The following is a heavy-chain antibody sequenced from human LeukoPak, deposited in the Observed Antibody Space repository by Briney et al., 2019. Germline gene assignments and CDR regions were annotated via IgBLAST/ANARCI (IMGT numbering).Heavy chain of an antibody. D-gene: IGHD6-19*01. CDR1: GYTFTGYY. CDR3: ARKAVAAYYIDY. J-gene: IGHJ4*02. CDR2: INPNSGGT. V-gene: IGHV1-2*06. Sequence: VASVKVSCKASGYTFTGYYMHWVRQAPGQGLEWMGRINPNSGGTNYAQKFQGRVTMTRDTSISTAYMELSRLRSDDTAVYYCARKAVAAYYIDYWGQGTMVTVSS.